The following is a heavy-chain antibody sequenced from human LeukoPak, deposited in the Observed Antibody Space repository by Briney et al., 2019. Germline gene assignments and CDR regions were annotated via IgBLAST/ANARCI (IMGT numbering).Heavy chain of an antibody. CDR1: GGSISGYY. CDR2: IYYSGST. D-gene: IGHD6-13*01. CDR3: ARDGGDSIAAAGTYVFDY. Sequence: PSETLSLTCTVSGGSISGYYWSWIRQHQGKGLEWIGYIYYSGSTYYNPSLKSRVTISVDTSKNQFSLKLSSVTAADTAVYYCARDGGDSIAAAGTYVFDYWGQGTLVTVSS. V-gene: IGHV4-31*03. J-gene: IGHJ4*02.